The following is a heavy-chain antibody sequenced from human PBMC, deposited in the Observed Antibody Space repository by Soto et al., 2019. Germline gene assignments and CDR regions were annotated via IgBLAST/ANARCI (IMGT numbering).Heavy chain of an antibody. V-gene: IGHV3-23*01. Sequence: GGSLRLSCATSEFTFSNYGMSWVRQAPGKGLEWVSGISGSGGRTYYADSVKGRFIISRDKSKSTLFLQMNNLRAEDTAIYFCAKSVGVLGSYFDYWGQGTLVTVSS. CDR3: AKSVGVLGSYFDY. CDR1: EFTFSNYG. D-gene: IGHD2-15*01. CDR2: ISGSGGRT. J-gene: IGHJ4*02.